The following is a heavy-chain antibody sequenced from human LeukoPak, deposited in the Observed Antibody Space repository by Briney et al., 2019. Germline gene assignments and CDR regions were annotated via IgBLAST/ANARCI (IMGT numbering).Heavy chain of an antibody. CDR2: IYYSGST. V-gene: IGHV4-31*03. CDR1: GGSISSGGYY. J-gene: IGHJ5*02. D-gene: IGHD3-22*01. Sequence: PSETLSLTCTVSGGSISSGGYYWSWIRQHPGKGLEWIGYIYYSGSTYYNPSLKSRVTISVDTSKNQFSLKLSSVTAADTAVYYCARELTYYYDSSGYWNWFDPWGQGALVTVSS. CDR3: ARELTYYYDSSGYWNWFDP.